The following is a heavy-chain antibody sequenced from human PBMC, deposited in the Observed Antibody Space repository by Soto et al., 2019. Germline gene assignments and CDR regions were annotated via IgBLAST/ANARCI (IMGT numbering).Heavy chain of an antibody. J-gene: IGHJ6*02. Sequence: QVQLQESGPGLVKPSETLSLTCTVSGGSISSYYWSWIRQPPGKGLEWIGYNNYSGSTNYNPSLKSRVTISVDTPKNQFSLKLSSVTAADTAVYYCARGLEEYGMDVWGQGTTVTVSS. CDR3: ARGLEEYGMDV. D-gene: IGHD1-1*01. CDR2: NNYSGST. V-gene: IGHV4-59*01. CDR1: GGSISSYY.